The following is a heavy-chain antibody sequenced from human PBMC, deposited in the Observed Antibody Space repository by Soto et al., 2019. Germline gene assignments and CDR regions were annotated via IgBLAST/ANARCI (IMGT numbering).Heavy chain of an antibody. J-gene: IGHJ3*02. D-gene: IGHD2-15*01. CDR2: INPNSGGT. V-gene: IGHV1-2*04. Sequence: ASVKVSCKASGYTFTGYYMHWLRQAPGQGLEWMGWINPNSGGTNYAQKFQGWVTMTRDTSISTAYMEPSRLRSDDTAVYYCARGDSYCSGGSCYSLSAFDIWGQGTMVTVSS. CDR3: ARGDSYCSGGSCYSLSAFDI. CDR1: GYTFTGYY.